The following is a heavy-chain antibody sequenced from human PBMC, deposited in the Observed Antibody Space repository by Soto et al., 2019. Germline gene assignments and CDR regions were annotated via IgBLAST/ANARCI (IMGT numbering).Heavy chain of an antibody. D-gene: IGHD1-26*01. V-gene: IGHV1-69*13. J-gene: IGHJ6*02. CDR2: IISIFGTA. CDR1: GGTFSSYA. Sequence: SVKVSCKASGGTFSSYAISWVRQAPGQGLEWMGGIISIFGTANYAQKFQGRVTITADESTSTAYMELSSLRSEDTAVYYCARHGAEPRYYYYGMDVWGQGTTVTVSS. CDR3: ARHGAEPRYYYYGMDV.